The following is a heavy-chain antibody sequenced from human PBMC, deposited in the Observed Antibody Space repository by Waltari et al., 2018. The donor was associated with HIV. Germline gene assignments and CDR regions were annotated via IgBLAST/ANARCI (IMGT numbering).Heavy chain of an antibody. CDR3: ARQFSSGKFGYFDY. V-gene: IGHV4-39*01. D-gene: IGHD3-22*01. CDR1: GGSISSSSYY. J-gene: IGHJ4*02. Sequence: QLQLQESGPGLVKPSETLSLTCTVSGGSISSSSYYWGWIRQPPGKGLEWIGSIYYSGSTYNNPSLKSRVTISVDASKNQFSLKLSSVTAADTTVYYCARQFSSGKFGYFDYWGQGTLVTVSS. CDR2: IYYSGST.